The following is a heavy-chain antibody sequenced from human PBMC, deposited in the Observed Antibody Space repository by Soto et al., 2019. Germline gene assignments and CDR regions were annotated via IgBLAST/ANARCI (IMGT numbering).Heavy chain of an antibody. Sequence: EASVKVSCKASGYTFTSYAMHWVRQAPGQRLEWMGWINAGNGNTKYSQKFQGRVTITRDTSASTAYMELSSLRSEDTAVYYCARDRSPHYYDSSGYSSNFDYWGQGTLVPVSS. CDR1: GYTFTSYA. D-gene: IGHD3-22*01. V-gene: IGHV1-3*01. CDR3: ARDRSPHYYDSSGYSSNFDY. J-gene: IGHJ4*02. CDR2: INAGNGNT.